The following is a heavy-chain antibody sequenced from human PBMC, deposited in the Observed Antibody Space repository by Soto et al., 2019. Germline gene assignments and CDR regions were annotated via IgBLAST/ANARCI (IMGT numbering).Heavy chain of an antibody. CDR1: GGSFSGFY. J-gene: IGHJ4*02. V-gene: IGHV4-34*04. D-gene: IGHD1-26*01. CDR2: IDHSGIT. CDR3: ARGVSVALAVQGGAPDKNYGDS. Sequence: SETLPLTCAVSGGSFSGFYWTWIRQSPGKGLEWIGEIDHSGITNHNTALKSRATMSVDTSKNQFSLKLRSVTAADTAVYYCARGVSVALAVQGGAPDKNYGDSGCQGTLVT.